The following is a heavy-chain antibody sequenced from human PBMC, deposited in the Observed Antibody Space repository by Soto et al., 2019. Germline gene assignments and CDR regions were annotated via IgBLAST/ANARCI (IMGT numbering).Heavy chain of an antibody. J-gene: IGHJ6*02. CDR2: INPDSGGT. Sequence: SVKVSCKASGYTFTGYYMHWVRQAPGQGLEWMGWINPDSGGTNYAQKFQGRVTMTRDTSISTAYMELSRLRSDDTAVYYCAADTPFLIRVADNYYYGMDVWSQGTTVTVS. D-gene: IGHD2-15*01. CDR3: AADTPFLIRVADNYYYGMDV. V-gene: IGHV1-2*02. CDR1: GYTFTGYY.